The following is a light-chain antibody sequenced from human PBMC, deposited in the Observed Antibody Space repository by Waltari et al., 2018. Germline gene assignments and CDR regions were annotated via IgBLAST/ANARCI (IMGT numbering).Light chain of an antibody. V-gene: IGLV2-11*01. CDR2: DVT. J-gene: IGLJ3*02. CDR3: CSYAGTYTWV. Sequence: QSALTQPRSVSGSPGQSVTISCPGTSSDIGGYDFVSWYQHHPGKAPKLLIYDVTKRPSGVPDRFSASKSGNTASLTISGLQAEDEADYFCCSYAGTYTWVFGGGTTLTVL. CDR1: SSDIGGYDF.